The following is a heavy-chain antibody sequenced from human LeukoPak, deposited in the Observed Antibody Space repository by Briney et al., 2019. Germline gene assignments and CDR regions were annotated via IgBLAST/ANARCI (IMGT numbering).Heavy chain of an antibody. CDR1: GGSFSGYY. V-gene: IGHV4-34*01. Sequence: PSETLSLTCAVYGGSFSGYYWSWIRQPPGKGLKWIGEINHSGSTNYNPSLKSRVTISVDTSKNQFSLKLSSVTAADTAVYYCAREDDFWSGYSYNWFDPWGQGTLVTVSS. CDR3: AREDDFWSGYSYNWFDP. CDR2: INHSGST. J-gene: IGHJ5*02. D-gene: IGHD3-3*01.